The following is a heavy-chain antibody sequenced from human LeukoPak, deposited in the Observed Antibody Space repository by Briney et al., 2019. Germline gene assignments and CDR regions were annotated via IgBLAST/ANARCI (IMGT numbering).Heavy chain of an antibody. CDR1: GYTFTGYY. CDR3: ARVYCSSTSCYTHLGIFDY. D-gene: IGHD2-2*02. Sequence: PGASVKVSCKASGYTFTGYYMHWVRQAPGQGLEWMRWINPNSGGTNYAQKFQGRVTMTRDTSISTAYMELSRLRSDDTAVYYCARVYCSSTSCYTHLGIFDYWGQGTLVTVSS. V-gene: IGHV1-2*02. CDR2: INPNSGGT. J-gene: IGHJ4*02.